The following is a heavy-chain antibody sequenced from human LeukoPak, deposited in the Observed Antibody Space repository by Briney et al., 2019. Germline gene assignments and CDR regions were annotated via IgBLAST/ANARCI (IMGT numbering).Heavy chain of an antibody. J-gene: IGHJ6*03. CDR3: ARTTRVGATLYYYYMDV. D-gene: IGHD1-26*01. CDR2: INPNSVGT. Sequence: PGASVKVSCKAFGYTFTDYYIHWVRQAPGQGLEWMGWINPNSVGTNYAQNFQGRVTMTRDTSISTAYMELSRLRSDDTAVYYCARTTRVGATLYYYYMDVWGKGTTVTVSS. V-gene: IGHV1-2*02. CDR1: GYTFTDYY.